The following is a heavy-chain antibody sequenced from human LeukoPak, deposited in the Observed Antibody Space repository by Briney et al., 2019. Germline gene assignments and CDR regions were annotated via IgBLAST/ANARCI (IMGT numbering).Heavy chain of an antibody. CDR2: IHFSGNT. D-gene: IGHD3-9*01. Sequence: SETLSLTCTVSGGSINAYHWRWIRQPPGKGLEWIGYIHFSGNTNYNPSLKSRVTISLDTSKNQFSLKLSSVTAADTAVYYCARDLRGTSAFDIWGQGTMVTVSS. CDR3: ARDLRGTSAFDI. J-gene: IGHJ3*02. CDR1: GGSINAYH. V-gene: IGHV4-59*01.